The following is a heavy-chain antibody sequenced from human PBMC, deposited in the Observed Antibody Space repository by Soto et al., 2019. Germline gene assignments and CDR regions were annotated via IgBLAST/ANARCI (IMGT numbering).Heavy chain of an antibody. J-gene: IGHJ6*02. CDR3: ARGDCTNGVCYVNYYYGMDV. D-gene: IGHD2-8*01. CDR2: ISPYNGNT. V-gene: IGHV1-18*01. Sequence: ASVKVSCKASGYIFTNYGVGWVRQAPGQGLEWKGWISPYNGNTNYAQNLQGRVTLTTDTSTSTAFMELRSLRSDDTAVYYCARGDCTNGVCYVNYYYGMDVWGQGTTVTVSS. CDR1: GYIFTNYG.